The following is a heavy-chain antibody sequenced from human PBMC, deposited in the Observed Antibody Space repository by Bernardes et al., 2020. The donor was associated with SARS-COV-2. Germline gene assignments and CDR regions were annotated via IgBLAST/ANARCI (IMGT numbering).Heavy chain of an antibody. CDR2: INPNSGGT. CDR1: GYTFTGYY. V-gene: IGHV1-2*02. J-gene: IGHJ3*02. Sequence: ASVKVSCKASGYTFTGYYMHWVRQAPGQGLEWMGWINPNSGGTNYAQKFQGRVTMTRDTSISTAYMELSRLRSDDTAVYYCARAIVVVPAAIIGDAFDIWGQGTMVTVSS. CDR3: ARAIVVVPAAIIGDAFDI. D-gene: IGHD2-2*01.